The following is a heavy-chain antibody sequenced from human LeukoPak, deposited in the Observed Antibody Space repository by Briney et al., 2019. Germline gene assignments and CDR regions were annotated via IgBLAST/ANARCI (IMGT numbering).Heavy chain of an antibody. CDR3: ARDPSGRYCSGGSCYYFDY. V-gene: IGHV4-61*02. CDR1: GGSISSGSYY. CDR2: VYTSGST. D-gene: IGHD2-15*01. Sequence: SETLSLTCTVSGGSISSGSYYWSWIRQPAGKGLEWIGRVYTSGSTNYNPSLKSRVTISVDTSKNQFSLKLRSVTAADTAVYYCARDPSGRYCSGGSCYYFDYWGQGTLVTVSS. J-gene: IGHJ4*02.